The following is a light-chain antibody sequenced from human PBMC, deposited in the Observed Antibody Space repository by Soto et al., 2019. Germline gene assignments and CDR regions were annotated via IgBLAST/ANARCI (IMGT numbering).Light chain of an antibody. CDR3: SITLV. CDR1: SSDVGGYNY. Sequence: QSVLTQPASVSGPPGQSITISCTGTSSDVGGYNYVSWYQQHPGKAPKLLIYDVTNRPSGVSYRFSGSKSGNTASLTISGLQAEDEADYTSSITLVFGGGTKLTVL. CDR2: DVT. V-gene: IGLV2-14*01. J-gene: IGLJ3*02.